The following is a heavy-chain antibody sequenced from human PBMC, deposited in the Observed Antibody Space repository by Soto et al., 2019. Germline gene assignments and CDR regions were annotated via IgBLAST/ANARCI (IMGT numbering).Heavy chain of an antibody. CDR3: ARTGDGHHDFLDY. CDR2: INQDGNED. Sequence: GGSLRLSCAASGFTFSSYWMNWVRQAPGKGLEWEANINQDGNEDNLLDSVKGRFTISRDNAKNSLFLQMNSLRVDDTAVYYCARTGDGHHDFLDYWGQGALVTVSS. D-gene: IGHD1-1*01. CDR1: GFTFSSYW. J-gene: IGHJ4*02. V-gene: IGHV3-7*01.